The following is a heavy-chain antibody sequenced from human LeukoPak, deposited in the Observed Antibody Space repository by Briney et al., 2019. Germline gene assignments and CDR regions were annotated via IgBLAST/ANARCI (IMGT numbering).Heavy chain of an antibody. J-gene: IGHJ5*02. D-gene: IGHD3-10*01. CDR3: ARGIVLWFGELSSWFDP. CDR1: GGSFSGYY. Sequence: SETLSLTCAVYGGSFSGYYWSWIRQPPGKGLEWIGEINHSGSTNYNPSLKSRVTISVDTSKNLFALKLSSVTAADTAVYYCARGIVLWFGELSSWFDPWGQGTLVTVSS. V-gene: IGHV4-34*01. CDR2: INHSGST.